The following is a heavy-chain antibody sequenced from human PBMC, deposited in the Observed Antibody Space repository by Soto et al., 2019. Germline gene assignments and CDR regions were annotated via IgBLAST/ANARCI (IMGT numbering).Heavy chain of an antibody. Sequence: QVQLVESGGGGVRPGRSLRLSCAASGFTFSAYGMNWVRQAPGKGREGVAFISYDGSNKYYADSVKGRFTISRDSSKNMLYLQMNSLRAEDTAVYYCAKEDSSSWHYYYGMDVWGQGTTVTVSS. CDR2: ISYDGSNK. CDR3: AKEDSSSWHYYYGMDV. D-gene: IGHD6-13*01. CDR1: GFTFSAYG. J-gene: IGHJ6*02. V-gene: IGHV3-30*18.